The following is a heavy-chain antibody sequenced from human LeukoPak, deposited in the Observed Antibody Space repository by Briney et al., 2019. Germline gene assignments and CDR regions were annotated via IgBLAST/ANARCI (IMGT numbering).Heavy chain of an antibody. CDR1: GYTFTSYY. CDR3: ARAEVIRVNWFDP. CDR2: ISAYNGNT. D-gene: IGHD2-21*01. V-gene: IGHV1-18*04. J-gene: IGHJ5*02. Sequence: ASVKVSCTPSGYTFTSYYVSWVRQAPGQGLEWMGWISAYNGNTNYAQKLQGRVTMTTDTSTSTAYMELRSLRSDDTAVYYCARAEVIRVNWFDPWGQGTLVTVSS.